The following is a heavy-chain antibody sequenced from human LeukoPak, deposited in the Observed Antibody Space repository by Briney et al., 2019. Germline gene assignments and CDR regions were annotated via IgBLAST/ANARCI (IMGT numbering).Heavy chain of an antibody. CDR2: IRYDGSEK. Sequence: GGSLRLSCAASGFNFNSYDMQWVRQSPGKGLEWVTFIRYDGSEKYYVDSVEGRFTISRDNSKNTLYLQMNSLRAEDTAVYYCATSVTWYSSPFYYWGQGTLVTVSP. V-gene: IGHV3-30*02. CDR3: ATSVTWYSSPFYY. D-gene: IGHD6-13*01. J-gene: IGHJ4*02. CDR1: GFNFNSYD.